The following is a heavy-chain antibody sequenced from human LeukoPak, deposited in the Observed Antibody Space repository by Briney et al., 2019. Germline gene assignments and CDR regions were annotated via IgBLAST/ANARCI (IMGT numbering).Heavy chain of an antibody. CDR1: GFTFKNYA. V-gene: IGHV3-23*01. Sequence: HTGGSLRLSCVASGFTFKNYAMAWVRQAPGKGLEWVSSVSGSGGGTYYADSVKGHSTISRDNSKNTVYLQMNSLRAEDTAVYYCAKHLTSVTTNFEYWGQGTLVTISS. CDR3: AKHLTSVTTNFEY. D-gene: IGHD4-17*01. J-gene: IGHJ4*02. CDR2: VSGSGGGT.